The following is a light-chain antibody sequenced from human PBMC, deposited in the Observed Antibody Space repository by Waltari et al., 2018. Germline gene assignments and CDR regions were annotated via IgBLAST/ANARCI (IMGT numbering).Light chain of an antibody. Sequence: SYVLNQAPSVSVFPGQSARITCGGSNIGSKSVHRNQQKPGQAPVLVLYDDTDRPSGIPERFSGSNSGNTATLIISRVEAGDEADYYCQVWDSSSDHVVFGGGTKLTVL. CDR2: DDT. CDR3: QVWDSSSDHVV. V-gene: IGLV3-21*02. J-gene: IGLJ2*01. CDR1: NIGSKS.